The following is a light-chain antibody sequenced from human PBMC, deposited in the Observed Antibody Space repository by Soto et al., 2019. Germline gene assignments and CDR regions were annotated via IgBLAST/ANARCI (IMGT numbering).Light chain of an antibody. V-gene: IGLV2-14*01. CDR1: SSDIGTYDF. J-gene: IGLJ1*01. CDR3: SSYTNSGV. Sequence: QSVLTQPASVSGSPGQSITISCSGTSSDIGTYDFVSWYQHLPGKAPKLIIYEVSNRPSGVSNRFSGSKSGNTASLTISGLQAEDEADYYCSSYTNSGVFGTGTKLTVL. CDR2: EVS.